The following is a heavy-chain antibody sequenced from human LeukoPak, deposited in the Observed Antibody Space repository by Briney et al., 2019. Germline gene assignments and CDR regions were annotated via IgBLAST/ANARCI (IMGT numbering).Heavy chain of an antibody. J-gene: IGHJ6*03. CDR3: AKDVYGSGNYYYYMDV. D-gene: IGHD3-10*01. V-gene: IGHV3-30*02. CDR1: GFTFSTYG. Sequence: PGGSLRLSCAASGFTFSTYGIHWVRQAPGKGLEWVAFIRYDGSNKYYADSVKGRFTISRDNSKNTLYLQMNSLRAEDTAVYYCAKDVYGSGNYYYYMDVWGKGTTVTVPS. CDR2: IRYDGSNK.